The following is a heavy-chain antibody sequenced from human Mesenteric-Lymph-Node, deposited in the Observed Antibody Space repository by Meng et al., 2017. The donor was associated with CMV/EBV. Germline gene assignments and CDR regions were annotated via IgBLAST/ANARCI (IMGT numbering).Heavy chain of an antibody. CDR1: GLTVSSNY. J-gene: IGHJ5*02. CDR3: VREIIPNGFWGGWFDR. CDR2: FYIGGDT. V-gene: IGHV3-53*01. D-gene: IGHD3/OR15-3a*01. Sequence: GESLKISCAASGLTVSSNYMSWVRRAPGKGPEWVSVFYIGGDTYYADSVKGRFTISRDSSRNTLYLHMDDLRVDDTAVYYCVREIIPNGFWGGWFDRWGQGTLVTVSS.